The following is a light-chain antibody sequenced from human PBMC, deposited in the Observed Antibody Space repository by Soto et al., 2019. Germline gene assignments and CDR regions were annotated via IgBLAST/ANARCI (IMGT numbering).Light chain of an antibody. V-gene: IGKV4-1*01. J-gene: IGKJ2*01. CDR1: QSVLYSSNNKNY. CDR2: WAS. CDR3: QQYYINPVT. Sequence: DIVMTQSPDSLAVSLGARATINCKSSQSVLYSSNNKNYLAWYQQKPGQPPKLRIYWASTRESGVPDRISGSGSGTDFTLTISSLKAEDVAGYYCQQYYINPVTFGQGTNLDIK.